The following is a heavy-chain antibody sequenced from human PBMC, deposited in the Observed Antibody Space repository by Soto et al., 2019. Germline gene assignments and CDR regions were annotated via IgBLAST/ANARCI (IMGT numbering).Heavy chain of an antibody. D-gene: IGHD4-17*01. V-gene: IGHV1-18*01. CDR1: GYTFTSYG. J-gene: IGHJ4*02. Sequence: VQLVPSGGEVQQPGASVKVSCKTSGYTFTSYGISWVRQAPGQGLEWMGWISGYNGYTKYVQKFQDRVTLTTDTSTNTACMEVRSLRSDDTAVYYCARDWVGDLAYWGQGTLVNGSS. CDR2: ISGYNGYT. CDR3: ARDWVGDLAY.